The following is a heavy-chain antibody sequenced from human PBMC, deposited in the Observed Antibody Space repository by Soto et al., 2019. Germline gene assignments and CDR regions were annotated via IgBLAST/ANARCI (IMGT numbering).Heavy chain of an antibody. Sequence: QVQLVESGGGVVQPGRSLRLSCAASGFIFSNYAMHWVRQAPGQGLEWVALIWSDGSYENYAESVKGRFTISRDNSKNTLYVQMNSLRLEDTAVYFCARGTGSGSFLIDYWGQGTRVTVSS. CDR2: IWSDGSYE. CDR3: ARGTGSGSFLIDY. CDR1: GFIFSNYA. J-gene: IGHJ4*02. D-gene: IGHD3-10*01. V-gene: IGHV3-33*01.